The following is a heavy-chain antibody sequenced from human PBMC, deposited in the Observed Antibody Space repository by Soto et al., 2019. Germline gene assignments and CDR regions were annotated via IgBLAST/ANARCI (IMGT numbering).Heavy chain of an antibody. CDR3: AADCTNGVCHFDY. CDR1: GYTFTGYY. J-gene: IGHJ4*02. CDR2: INPNSGGT. V-gene: IGHV1-2*02. D-gene: IGHD2-8*01. Sequence: ASVKVSCKASGYTFTGYYMHWVRQAPGQGLEWMGWINPNSGGTNYAQKFQGRVTMTRDTSTSTAYMELSRLRSDDTAVYYCAADCTNGVCHFDYWGQGTLVTVSS.